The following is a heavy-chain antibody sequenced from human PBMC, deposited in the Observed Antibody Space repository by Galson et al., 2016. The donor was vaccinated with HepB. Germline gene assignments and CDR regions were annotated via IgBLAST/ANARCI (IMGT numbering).Heavy chain of an antibody. CDR1: GFTVSSNY. CDR2: IDSDGST. D-gene: IGHD6-13*01. J-gene: IGHJ6*03. V-gene: IGHV3-53*01. CDR3: ARDREGIEPATSLGLGYYYYYYMDV. Sequence: SLRLSCAASGFTVSSNYMSWVRQAPGKGLEWVSVIDSDGSTYHSDSVKGRFTISRDNSKNTLYLQMNSLRAEDTAVYYCARDREGIEPATSLGLGYYYYYYMDVWGKGTTVTVSS.